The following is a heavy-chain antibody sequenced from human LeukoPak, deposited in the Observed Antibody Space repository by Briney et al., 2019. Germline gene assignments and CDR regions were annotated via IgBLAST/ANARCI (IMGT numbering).Heavy chain of an antibody. Sequence: GGSLRLSCVASGFTFSNYAMHWVRQAPGKGLEWVAVIAYDGRNKFYADSLRGRFSISRDNSMNTLYLQMNTLRTEDTAVYYCATQPCDSGSCYLGHWGQGTVVTLSS. CDR2: IAYDGRNK. CDR1: GFTFSNYA. V-gene: IGHV3-30-3*01. J-gene: IGHJ4*02. D-gene: IGHD2-15*01. CDR3: ATQPCDSGSCYLGH.